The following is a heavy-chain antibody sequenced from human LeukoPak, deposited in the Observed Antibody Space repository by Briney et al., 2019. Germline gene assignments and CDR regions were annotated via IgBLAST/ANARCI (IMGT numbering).Heavy chain of an antibody. CDR2: IYPGDSTT. Sequence: GGSLKISCKGSGYNFPNCWIGWVRQMPGKGLEWLGIIYPGDSTTRYSPSLQGQVTVSADKSINTAYLQWSSLKASDTAMYYCARRSTHDAFDFWGQGTMVTVSS. J-gene: IGHJ3*01. V-gene: IGHV5-51*01. CDR1: GYNFPNCW. CDR3: ARRSTHDAFDF.